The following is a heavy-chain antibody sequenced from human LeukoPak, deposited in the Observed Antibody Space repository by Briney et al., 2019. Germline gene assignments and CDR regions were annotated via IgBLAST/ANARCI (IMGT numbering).Heavy chain of an antibody. J-gene: IGHJ5*02. CDR2: INHSGST. CDR3: ARGGIRIWFGESLAWFDP. CDR1: GWSFSGYY. V-gene: IGHV4-34*01. Sequence: SETLSLTCAVYGWSFSGYYWSWIRQPPGKGLEWIGEINHSGSTNYNPSLKSRVTISVDTSKNQFSLKLSSVTAADTAVYYCARGGIRIWFGESLAWFDPWGQGTLVTVSS. D-gene: IGHD3-10*01.